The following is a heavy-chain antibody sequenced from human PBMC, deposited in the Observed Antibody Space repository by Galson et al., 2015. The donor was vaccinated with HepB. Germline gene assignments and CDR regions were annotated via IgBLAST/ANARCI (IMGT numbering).Heavy chain of an antibody. D-gene: IGHD3-3*01. CDR3: AKDRREIITSFGVVKPSFYFDF. V-gene: IGHV3-23*01. CDR2: ITGRGDTT. CDR1: GFTFSNYA. J-gene: IGHJ4*02. Sequence: SLRLSCAASGFTFSNYAMCWVRQAPGKGLEWVSTITGRGDTTFYPDSVKGRFTISRDNSKNTLYLEMNSLRAEDTAVYYCAKDRREIITSFGVVKPSFYFDFWGQGTLITVSS.